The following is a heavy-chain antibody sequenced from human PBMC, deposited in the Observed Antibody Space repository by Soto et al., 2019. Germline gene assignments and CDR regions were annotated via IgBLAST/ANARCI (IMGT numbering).Heavy chain of an antibody. CDR2: ISSSGSTI. V-gene: IGHV3-48*03. Sequence: EVQLVESGGGLVQPGGSLRLSCAASGFTFSSYEMNWVRQAPGEGLEWVSYISSSGSTIYYADSVKGRFTISRDNAKNSLYLQMNSLRAEDTAVYYCARGEALEQLGAADYWGHGTLFTFSS. CDR3: ARGEALEQLGAADY. CDR1: GFTFSSYE. J-gene: IGHJ4*01. D-gene: IGHD6-6*01.